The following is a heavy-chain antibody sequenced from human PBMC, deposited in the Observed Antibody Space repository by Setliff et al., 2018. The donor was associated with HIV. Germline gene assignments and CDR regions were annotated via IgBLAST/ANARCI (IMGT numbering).Heavy chain of an antibody. CDR3: ARDHPGIAY. CDR1: GYTFTNNV. Sequence: GASVKVSCKASGYTFTNNVIHWVRQAPGQRLEWMGWIHAGSGDTQYSQKFQGRVTITRDTSASTVYMELSSLRSEDTAMYYCARDHPGIAYWGQGTRVTSPQ. V-gene: IGHV1-3*01. J-gene: IGHJ4*02. CDR2: IHAGSGDT.